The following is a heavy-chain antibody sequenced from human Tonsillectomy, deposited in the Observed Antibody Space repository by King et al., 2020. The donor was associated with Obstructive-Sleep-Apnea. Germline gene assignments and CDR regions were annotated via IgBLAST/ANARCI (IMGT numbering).Heavy chain of an antibody. V-gene: IGHV2-5*02. D-gene: IGHD2-15*01. CDR3: VHSDRILFDY. J-gene: IGHJ4*02. Sequence: ITLKESGPTLVKPTQTLTLTCTFSGFSLSNSAVGVGWIRQPPGKALEWLALIYWDDDKRYSPSLKTKLTITKDTSKNQVFLTMTNMDPVDTATYYCVHSDRILFDYWGQGTLVTVSS. CDR2: IYWDDDK. CDR1: GFSLSNSAVG.